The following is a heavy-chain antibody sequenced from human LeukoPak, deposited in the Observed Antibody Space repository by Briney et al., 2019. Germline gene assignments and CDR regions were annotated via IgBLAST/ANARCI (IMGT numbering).Heavy chain of an antibody. V-gene: IGHV4-34*01. CDR3: ARELGFWSGYLGYYFDY. CDR1: GGSFSGYY. Sequence: SETLSLTCAVYGGSFSGYYWSWIRQPPGKGLEWIGEINHSGSTNYNPSLKSRVTISVDTSKNQLSLKLSSVTAADTAVYYCARELGFWSGYLGYYFDYWGQGTLVTVSS. J-gene: IGHJ4*02. D-gene: IGHD3-3*01. CDR2: INHSGST.